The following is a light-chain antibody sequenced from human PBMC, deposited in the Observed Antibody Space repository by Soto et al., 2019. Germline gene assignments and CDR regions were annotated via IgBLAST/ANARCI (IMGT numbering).Light chain of an antibody. CDR3: QQYEDLPLT. Sequence: DIQLTQSPSSLSASVGASVTISCQASQDINNFLNWYLQKPGKPPQLISYDASTLESGVPSRFSGTGSGADFSFTINNLQPEDTETYYCQQYEDLPLTFGQGTKVDIK. CDR1: QDINNF. V-gene: IGKV1-33*01. J-gene: IGKJ1*01. CDR2: DAS.